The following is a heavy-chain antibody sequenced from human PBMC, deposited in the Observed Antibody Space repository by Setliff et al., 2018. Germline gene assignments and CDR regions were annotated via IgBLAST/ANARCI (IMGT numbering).Heavy chain of an antibody. Sequence: NPSETLSLTCTVSGDSISSTSYQWGWVRQPPGKGLEWIGSIYYTGTAYYNPSLKSRVTISVDTSKNQFSLQVTSLAATDTALYFCARHEFVGGYYGSVTYRHFDYWGQGILVTSPQ. CDR1: GDSISSTSYQ. CDR2: IYYTGTA. D-gene: IGHD3-10*01. V-gene: IGHV4-39*01. CDR3: ARHEFVGGYYGSVTYRHFDY. J-gene: IGHJ4*02.